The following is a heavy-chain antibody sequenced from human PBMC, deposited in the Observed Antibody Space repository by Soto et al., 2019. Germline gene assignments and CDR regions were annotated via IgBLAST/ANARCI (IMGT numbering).Heavy chain of an antibody. CDR3: GRAGFRCALDN. CDR2: ISSNGGST. V-gene: IGHV3-64*01. J-gene: IGHJ4*02. Sequence: EVQLVESGGGLVQPGGSLRLSCAASGSTFSIYAMHWVRQAPGKGLEFISVISSNGGSTHYASSVKGRFTISRDNSKNQLDLEMGSLRANDPAVYYCGRAGFRCALDNLGQGTLVTVSS. D-gene: IGHD2-21*01. CDR1: GSTFSIYA.